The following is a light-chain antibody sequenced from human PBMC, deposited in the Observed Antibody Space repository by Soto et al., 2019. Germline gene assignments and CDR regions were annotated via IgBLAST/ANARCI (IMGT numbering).Light chain of an antibody. CDR3: QQYNNWPPLT. V-gene: IGKV3D-15*01. J-gene: IGKJ4*01. Sequence: EIVMTQSPATLSVSQGERATLSCRASQSVSSNLSWYQQKPGQAPRLLIYGASTRATGIPDSFSGSGSGTEFTLTISILQSEDFAVYYCQQYNNWPPLTFGGGTKVEIK. CDR1: QSVSSN. CDR2: GAS.